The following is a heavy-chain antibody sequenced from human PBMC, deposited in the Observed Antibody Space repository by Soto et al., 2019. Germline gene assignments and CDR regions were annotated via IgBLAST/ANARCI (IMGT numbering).Heavy chain of an antibody. V-gene: IGHV4-59*01. D-gene: IGHD3-3*01. J-gene: IGHJ5*02. CDR3: AVFGVVIPGWFDP. CDR1: GGSISSYY. Sequence: SEPLSLPGTVSGGSISSYYWSWIRQPPGKGLEWIGYIYYSGSTNYNPSLKSRVTISVDTSKNQFSLKLSSVTAADTAVYYCAVFGVVIPGWFDPWGQGTLVTVSS. CDR2: IYYSGST.